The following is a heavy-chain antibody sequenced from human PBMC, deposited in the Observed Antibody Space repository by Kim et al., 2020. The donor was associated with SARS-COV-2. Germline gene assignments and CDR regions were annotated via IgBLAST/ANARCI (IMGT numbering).Heavy chain of an antibody. CDR3: ARVLTFGGVIAIAYYFDC. CDR1: GGSISSGGYY. D-gene: IGHD3-16*02. J-gene: IGHJ4*02. V-gene: IGHV4-31*03. CDR2: IYYSGST. Sequence: SETLSLTCTVSGGSISSGGYYWSWIRQHPGKGLEWIGYIYYSGSTYYNSSLKSRVTISVDTSKNQFSLKLSSVTAAYTAVYYCARVLTFGGVIAIAYYFDCWGQGTLVTVSS.